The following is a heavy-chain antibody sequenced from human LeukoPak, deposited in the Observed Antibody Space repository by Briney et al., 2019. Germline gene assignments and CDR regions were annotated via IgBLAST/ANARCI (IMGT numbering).Heavy chain of an antibody. CDR1: GXXFXXYX. V-gene: IGHV1-18*01. CDR3: ARVRALVATVTLTTDY. D-gene: IGHD4-17*01. J-gene: IGHJ4*02. CDR2: XXAYNGNT. Sequence: KXSCKASGXXFXXYXXXWVXQXPGQGLEXXGXXXAYNGNTNYAQKLQGRVTMTTDTSTSTAYMALRSLRSDDTAVYYCARVRALVATVTLTTDYWGQGTLVTVSS.